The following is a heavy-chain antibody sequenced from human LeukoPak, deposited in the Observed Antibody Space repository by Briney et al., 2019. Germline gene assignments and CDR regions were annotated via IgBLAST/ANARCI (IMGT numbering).Heavy chain of an antibody. CDR2: ISGYNGHT. D-gene: IGHD6-19*01. CDR1: GYTFSRYG. CDR3: ARDLKMGYSSGRYSWGTGSSNDY. J-gene: IGHJ4*02. Sequence: ASVKVSCKASGYTFSRYGISWVRQAPGQGLEWMGWISGYNGHTKYAQKLQGRVTMTTDTSTSTAYMELRSLRSDDTAVYYCARDLKMGYSSGRYSWGTGSSNDYWGQGTLVTVSS. V-gene: IGHV1-18*01.